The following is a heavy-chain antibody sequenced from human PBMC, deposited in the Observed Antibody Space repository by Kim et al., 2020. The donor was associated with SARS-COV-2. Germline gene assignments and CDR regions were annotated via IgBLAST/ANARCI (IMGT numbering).Heavy chain of an antibody. Sequence: SETLSLTCAVYGGSISGYSWCWIRQAPGEGLEWIGEINHSRSTTYMPSLASRVTMSLAKSRNQFSLKLTSLTAAATAVDYCAGGSAGSTVNAYSHTFLDVWGEATNVADSS. CDR2: INHSRST. CDR3: AGGSAGSTVNAYSHTFLDV. J-gene: IGHJ6*01. CDR1: GGSISGYS. V-gene: IGHV4-34*01. D-gene: IGHD4-17*01.